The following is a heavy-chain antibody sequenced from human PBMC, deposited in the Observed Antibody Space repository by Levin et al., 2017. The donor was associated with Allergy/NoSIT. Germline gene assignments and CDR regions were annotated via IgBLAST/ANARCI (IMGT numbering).Heavy chain of an antibody. V-gene: IGHV3-7*04. D-gene: IGHD7-27*01. Sequence: GGSLRLSCAASGFTVSGYWMSWLCQAPGKGLEWVANLKQDGSEKNYVDSVKGRFTISRDKAKNSLYLQMNSLRADDTAVYYCARMNWGTGPFDYWGQGTLVTVSS. CDR2: LKQDGSEK. J-gene: IGHJ4*02. CDR1: GFTVSGYW. CDR3: ARMNWGTGPFDY.